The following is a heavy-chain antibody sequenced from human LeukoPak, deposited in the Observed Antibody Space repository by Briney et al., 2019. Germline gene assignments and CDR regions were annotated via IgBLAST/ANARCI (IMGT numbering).Heavy chain of an antibody. V-gene: IGHV3-9*03. CDR2: ISWNSGSI. J-gene: IGHJ4*02. D-gene: IGHD3-16*02. Sequence: GGSLRLSCAASGFTFDDYAMHWVRQAPGKGLEWVSGISWNSGSIGYADSVKGRFTISRDNSKNTLYLQMGSLRAEDMAVYYCARESGGYDYVWGSYRYLDYWGQGTLVTVSS. CDR1: GFTFDDYA. CDR3: ARESGGYDYVWGSYRYLDY.